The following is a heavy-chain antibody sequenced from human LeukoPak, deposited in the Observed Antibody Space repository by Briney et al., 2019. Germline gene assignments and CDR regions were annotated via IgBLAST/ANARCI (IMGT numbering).Heavy chain of an antibody. CDR2: INPDGSQK. Sequence: PGGSLRLSCAAPVFSFSGSWMNCVRQAPGKGLEWVANINPDGSQKRFVDSVMGRFTMSRDNAKNSLYLQTNSLRSEDTAVFYSAAWTDRGYNFWGQGTLVTVSS. J-gene: IGHJ4*02. CDR1: VFSFSGSW. V-gene: IGHV3-7*01. CDR3: AAWTDRGYNF. D-gene: IGHD5-24*01.